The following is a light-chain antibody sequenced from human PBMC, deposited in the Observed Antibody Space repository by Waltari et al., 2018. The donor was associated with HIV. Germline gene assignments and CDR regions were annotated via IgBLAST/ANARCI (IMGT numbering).Light chain of an antibody. V-gene: IGKV4-1*01. Sequence: DVVITQAQDSLAVSLGERAPIICTSRKRFLYSYTNKNYLAWYQQKPGQPPKLLFYWAATRESGVPDRFSGSGSGTDFTLTIRSLQAEDVAVYYCQQYYNTVLTFGGWTKVEIK. CDR2: WAA. CDR1: KRFLYSYTNKNY. CDR3: QQYYNTVLT. J-gene: IGKJ4*01.